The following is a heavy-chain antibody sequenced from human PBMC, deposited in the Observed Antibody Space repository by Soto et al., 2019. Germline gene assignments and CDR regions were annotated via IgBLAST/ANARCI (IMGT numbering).Heavy chain of an antibody. D-gene: IGHD1-26*01. CDR3: EARSGSYLHDY. Sequence: PGGSLRLSCAASGFTFSDYYMSWIRQAPGKGLEWVSYISSSSSYTNYADSVKGRFTISRDNAKNSLYLQMNSLRAEDTAVYYCEARSGSYLHDYWGQGTLVTVYS. CDR1: GFTFSDYY. J-gene: IGHJ4*02. CDR2: ISSSSSYT. V-gene: IGHV3-11*06.